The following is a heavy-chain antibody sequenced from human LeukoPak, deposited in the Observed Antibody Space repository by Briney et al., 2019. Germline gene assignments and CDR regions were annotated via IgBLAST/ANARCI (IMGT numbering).Heavy chain of an antibody. CDR2: INWNGGST. D-gene: IGHD3-16*01. J-gene: IGHJ4*02. V-gene: IGHV3-20*04. Sequence: GGSLRLSCAASGFTFDDYGMSWVRQAPGKGLEWVSAINWNGGSTGYADSVKGRFTISRDNAKNSLYLQMNSLRAEDTALYYCARTCSGYVWGTFGYWGQGTLVTVSS. CDR1: GFTFDDYG. CDR3: ARTCSGYVWGTFGY.